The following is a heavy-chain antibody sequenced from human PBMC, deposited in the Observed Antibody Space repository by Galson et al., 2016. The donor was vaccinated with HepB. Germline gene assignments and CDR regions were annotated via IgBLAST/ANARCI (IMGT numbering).Heavy chain of an antibody. V-gene: IGHV3-48*02. CDR3: ARNPEVNIILQH. J-gene: IGHJ1*01. Sequence: SLRLSCAASGFTFNTYGMNWVRQAPGKGLEWISFISSSSDIIHYADSVKGRFTISRDNAKNALYLQMNSLRDEDMAVYCCARNPEVNIILQHWGQGTLVTVSS. CDR2: ISSSSDII. D-gene: IGHD2/OR15-2a*01. CDR1: GFTFNTYG.